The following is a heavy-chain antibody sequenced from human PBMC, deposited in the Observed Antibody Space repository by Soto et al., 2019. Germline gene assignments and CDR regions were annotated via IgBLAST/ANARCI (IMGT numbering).Heavy chain of an antibody. CDR1: GFTFSSYG. V-gene: IGHV3-33*01. J-gene: IGHJ4*02. CDR2: IWSDGRNK. CDR3: ARDGGGYCSGGSCDVPFDY. Sequence: QVQLVESGGGVVQPGRSLRLSCAASGFTFSSYGMHWVRQAPGKGLEWVAVIWSDGRNKYYADSVKGRFTISRDNSKNTLYRQMNSLRAEDTAVYDCARDGGGYCSGGSCDVPFDYWGQGTLVTVSS. D-gene: IGHD2-15*01.